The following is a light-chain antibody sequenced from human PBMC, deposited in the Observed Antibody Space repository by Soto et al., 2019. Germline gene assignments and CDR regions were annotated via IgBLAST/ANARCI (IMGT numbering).Light chain of an antibody. CDR3: QQYDSSPKT. CDR1: QSVSSGY. J-gene: IGKJ1*01. Sequence: ENVLTQSPGTLSLSPGERATLSCRASQSVSSGYLAWYQQKPGQAPRLLIYAASARATGIPDRFSGSGSGTDFTLTISRPEPEDFAVYYCQQYDSSPKTFGQGTKVEIK. CDR2: AAS. V-gene: IGKV3-20*01.